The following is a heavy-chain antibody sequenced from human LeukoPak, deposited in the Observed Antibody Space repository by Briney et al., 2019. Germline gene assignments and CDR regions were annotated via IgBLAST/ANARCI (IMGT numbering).Heavy chain of an antibody. CDR2: IDYSGSP. J-gene: IGHJ3*02. CDR1: GGSVSNSNYC. V-gene: IGHV4-39*01. Sequence: SETLSLTCTVTGGSVSNSNYCWGWIRQPPGKQLEWIGSIDYSGSPLYNPSLKSRVTISVDTSKNQFSLKLSSVTAADTAVYYCARPLDCNYGGTAFDIWGQGTMVTVSS. D-gene: IGHD4-23*01. CDR3: ARPLDCNYGGTAFDI.